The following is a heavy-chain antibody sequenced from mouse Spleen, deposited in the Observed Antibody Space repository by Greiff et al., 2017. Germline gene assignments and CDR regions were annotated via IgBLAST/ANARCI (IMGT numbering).Heavy chain of an antibody. V-gene: IGHV5-2*01. D-gene: IGHD2-14*01. J-gene: IGHJ3*01. Sequence: DVMLVESGGGLVQPGESLKLSCESNEYEFPSHDMSWVRKTPEKRLELVAAINSDGGSTYYPDTMERRFIISRDNTKKTLYLQMSSLRSEDTALYYCASWGGYAPFAYWGQGTLVTVSA. CDR3: ASWGGYAPFAY. CDR2: INSDGGST. CDR1: EYEFPSHD.